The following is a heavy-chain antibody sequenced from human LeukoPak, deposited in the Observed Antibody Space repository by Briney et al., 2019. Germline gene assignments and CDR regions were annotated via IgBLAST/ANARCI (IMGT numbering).Heavy chain of an antibody. Sequence: PGGSLRLSCAASGFTFSSYNMNWVRQAPGKGLEWVSYISSTSSAIYYTDSVKGRFTISRDNAKNSLFLQVNSLRAEDTAVYYCAKKPYYDFWSRNYYYYMDVWGKGTTVTVSS. V-gene: IGHV3-48*01. CDR1: GFTFSSYN. J-gene: IGHJ6*03. D-gene: IGHD3-3*01. CDR2: ISSTSSAI. CDR3: AKKPYYDFWSRNYYYYMDV.